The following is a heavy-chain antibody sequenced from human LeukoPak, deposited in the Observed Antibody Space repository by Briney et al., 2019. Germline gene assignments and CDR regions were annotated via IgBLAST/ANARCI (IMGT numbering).Heavy chain of an antibody. CDR3: SIRTGYYNYMDV. V-gene: IGHV1-8*01. CDR2: MNPNSGTT. CDR1: GYTFTSYD. Sequence: ASVKVSCKASGYTFTSYDMNWVRQATGQGLEWMGWMNPNSGTTGYAQKFQGRVTMTRNTSISTAYMELSSLRSEDTAVYYCSIRTGYYNYMDVWGKGTTVTVSS. J-gene: IGHJ6*03. D-gene: IGHD2-8*02.